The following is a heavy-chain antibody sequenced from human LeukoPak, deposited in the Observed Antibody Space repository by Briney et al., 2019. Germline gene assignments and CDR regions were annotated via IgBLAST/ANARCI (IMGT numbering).Heavy chain of an antibody. CDR2: ISAYNGNT. D-gene: IGHD3-22*01. CDR3: ARGRNYYDSSGYYLG. CDR1: GYTFTSYG. Sequence: ASVKVSCKASGYTFTSYGISWVRQAPGQGLEWMGWISAYNGNTNYAQKLQGRVTMTTDTSTSTAYMELSSLRSDDTAVYCCARGRNYYDSSGYYLGWGQGTLVTVPS. J-gene: IGHJ4*02. V-gene: IGHV1-18*01.